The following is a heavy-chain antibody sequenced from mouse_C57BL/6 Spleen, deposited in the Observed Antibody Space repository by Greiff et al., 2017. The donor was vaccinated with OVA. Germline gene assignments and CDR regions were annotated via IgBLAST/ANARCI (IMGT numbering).Heavy chain of an antibody. D-gene: IGHD2-5*01. J-gene: IGHJ2*01. V-gene: IGHV5-4*03. CDR2: ISDGGSYT. Sequence: EVMLVESGGGLVKPGGSLKLSCAASGFTFSSYAMSWVRQTPEKRLEWVATISDGGSYTYYPDNVKGRFTISRDNAKNNLYLQMSHLKSEDTAMYYCARFSYYSNPYYFDYWGQGTTLTVSS. CDR1: GFTFSSYA. CDR3: ARFSYYSNPYYFDY.